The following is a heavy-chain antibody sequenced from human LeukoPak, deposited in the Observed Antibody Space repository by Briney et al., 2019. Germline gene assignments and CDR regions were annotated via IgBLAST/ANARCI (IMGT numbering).Heavy chain of an antibody. CDR2: ISWNSASV. J-gene: IGHJ3*01. CDR1: GFTFDDYA. V-gene: IGHV3-9*01. Sequence: PGRSLRLSCAASGFTFDDYAMHWVRHVPGKGLEWVSSISWNSASVAYADSLKGRFTISRDNGENSLYLQMNSLKSEDTALYYCAKDRDCSSDRCSDAFDVWGRGTLVTVSS. D-gene: IGHD2-2*01. CDR3: AKDRDCSSDRCSDAFDV.